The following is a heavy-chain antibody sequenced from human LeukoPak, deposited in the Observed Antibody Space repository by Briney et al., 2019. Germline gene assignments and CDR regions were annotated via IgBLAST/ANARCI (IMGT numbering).Heavy chain of an antibody. CDR3: AGGQGWHFDL. Sequence: GGSLRLSCEGSGFTFSNYWMSWVRQAPGKGLEWVANIQQHGSETYYGDSVKGRFTISRDNAKLYLQMNSLRAEDTAVYYCAGGQGWHFDLWGLGTLITVSS. CDR2: IQQHGSET. V-gene: IGHV3-7*01. CDR1: GFTFSNYW. D-gene: IGHD2-15*01. J-gene: IGHJ2*01.